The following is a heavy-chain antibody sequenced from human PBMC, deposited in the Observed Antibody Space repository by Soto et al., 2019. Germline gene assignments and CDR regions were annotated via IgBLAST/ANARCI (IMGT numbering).Heavy chain of an antibody. CDR1: GGTFSSYA. D-gene: IGHD4-17*01. CDR2: IIPIFGTA. V-gene: IGHV1-69*12. CDR3: AGRAGYGAYGHAFDV. J-gene: IGHJ3*01. Sequence: QVQLVQSGAEVKKPGSSVKVSCKASGGTFSSYAISWVRQAPGQGLEWMGGIIPIFGTANYAQKFQGRVTTTAEESTSRAYMELRSLRYEDAAVYYCAGRAGYGAYGHAFDVGAKGQWAPSLQ.